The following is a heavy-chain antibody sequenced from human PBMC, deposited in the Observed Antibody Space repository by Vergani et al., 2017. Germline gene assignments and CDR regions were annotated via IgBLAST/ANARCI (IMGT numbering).Heavy chain of an antibody. Sequence: EVQLVESGGGLVQPGGSLRLSCAASGFTLGQYWMHWVRQTPGTGLEWVSRVKSDGNSAMYADSVKGRFTISRDNSKNTLYLEMKSLRVEDTAVYYCARARCGGACFMSNWLDTWGQGPLVSVSS. CDR2: VKSDGNSA. CDR3: ARARCGGACFMSNWLDT. J-gene: IGHJ5*02. D-gene: IGHD2-21*02. V-gene: IGHV3-74*03. CDR1: GFTLGQYW.